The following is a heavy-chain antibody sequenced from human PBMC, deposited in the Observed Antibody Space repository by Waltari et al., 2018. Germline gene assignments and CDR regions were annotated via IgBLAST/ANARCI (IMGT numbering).Heavy chain of an antibody. Sequence: QVQLVQSGAEVKRPGAPVKVSCKASGYSFVHPYIHWVRQAPGQGLEWMGWLNPNTGGTNYAQKFQGRVTMTRDTSISTAYMELSRLNSDDTAMFFCVRDLPRYSTNWDGDFWGQGTLVTVST. CDR2: LNPNTGGT. D-gene: IGHD6-13*01. J-gene: IGHJ4*02. V-gene: IGHV1-2*02. CDR1: GYSFVHPY. CDR3: VRDLPRYSTNWDGDF.